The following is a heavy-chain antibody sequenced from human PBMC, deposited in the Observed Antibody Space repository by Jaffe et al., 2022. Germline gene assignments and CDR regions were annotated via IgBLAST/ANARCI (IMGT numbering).Heavy chain of an antibody. Sequence: EVQLVESGGGLVKPGGSLRLSCAASGFTFSSYSMNWVRQAPGKGLEWVSSISSSSSYIYYADSVKGRFTISRDNAKNSLYLQMNSLRAEDTAVYYCAREAAAGTRYFQHWGQGTLVTVSS. CDR1: GFTFSSYS. V-gene: IGHV3-21*01. J-gene: IGHJ1*01. CDR2: ISSSSSYI. D-gene: IGHD6-13*01. CDR3: AREAAAGTRYFQH.